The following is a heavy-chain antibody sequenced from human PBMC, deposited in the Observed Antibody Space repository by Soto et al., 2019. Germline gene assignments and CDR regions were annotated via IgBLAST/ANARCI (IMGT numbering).Heavy chain of an antibody. CDR1: GGTFSSYA. Sequence: QVQLVQSGAEVKKPGSSVKVSCKASGGTFSSYAISWVRQAPGQGLKWMGGIIPIFGTANYAQKFQGRVTITADESTSTAYMELSSLRSEDTAVYYCARGYSSGWPLEGAFDYWGQGTLVTVSS. CDR3: ARGYSSGWPLEGAFDY. CDR2: IIPIFGTA. D-gene: IGHD6-19*01. J-gene: IGHJ4*02. V-gene: IGHV1-69*01.